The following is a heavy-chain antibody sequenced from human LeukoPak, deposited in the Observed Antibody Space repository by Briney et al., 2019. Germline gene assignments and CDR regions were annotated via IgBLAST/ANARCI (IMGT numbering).Heavy chain of an antibody. CDR2: ISGSGSGGNT. J-gene: IGHJ4*02. CDR1: GFTFSSYA. D-gene: IGHD5-12*01. Sequence: GGSLRLSCAASGFTFSSYAMRWVRQSPGKGLEWVSAISGSGSGGNTYYADSVKGRFTISKDTSKNTLYLQMNSLKTEDTAVYYCTTGYSGYDFGYWGQGTLVTVSS. CDR3: TTGYSGYDFGY. V-gene: IGHV3-23*01.